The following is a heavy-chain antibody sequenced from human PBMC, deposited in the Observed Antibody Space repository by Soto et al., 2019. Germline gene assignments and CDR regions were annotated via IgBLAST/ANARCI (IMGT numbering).Heavy chain of an antibody. CDR2: ISSSSSTI. CDR3: ARTRRIGATIVRGDYYYYYMDV. J-gene: IGHJ6*03. CDR1: GFTFSSYS. D-gene: IGHD1-26*01. V-gene: IGHV3-48*01. Sequence: EVQLVESGGGLVQPGGSLRLSCAASGFTFSSYSMNWVRQAPGKGLEWVSYISSSSSTIYYADSVKGRFTISRDNAKNSLYLQMHSLRAEDTAVYYCARTRRIGATIVRGDYYYYYMDVWGKGTTVTVSS.